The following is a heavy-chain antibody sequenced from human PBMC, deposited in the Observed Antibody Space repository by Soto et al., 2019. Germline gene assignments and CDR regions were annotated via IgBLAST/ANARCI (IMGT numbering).Heavy chain of an antibody. Sequence: EVQLVESGGGLVQPGGSLRLSCAASGFTFSSYRMSWVRQAPGKGLEWVASIEQDGSEGYYVGSVKGRFTISRDNAKNSLHLQMNSLRVEDTAVYYCARGISRSDYWGQGTLVTVSS. V-gene: IGHV3-7*01. CDR3: ARGISRSDY. CDR2: IEQDGSEG. CDR1: GFTFSSYR. J-gene: IGHJ4*02. D-gene: IGHD2-15*01.